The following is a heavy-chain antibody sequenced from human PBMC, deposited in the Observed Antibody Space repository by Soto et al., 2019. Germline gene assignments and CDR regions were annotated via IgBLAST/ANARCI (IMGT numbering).Heavy chain of an antibody. CDR3: ARDTSGWFDH. CDR2: IYYSGST. CDR1: GGSISSGGYY. D-gene: IGHD2-8*01. Sequence: SETLSLTCTVSGGSISSGGYYWSWIRQHPGKGLEWIGYIYYSGSTYYNPSLKSRVTISVDTSKNQFSLKLSSVTAADTAVYYCARDTSGWFDHWGQGTLVTVSS. V-gene: IGHV4-31*03. J-gene: IGHJ5*02.